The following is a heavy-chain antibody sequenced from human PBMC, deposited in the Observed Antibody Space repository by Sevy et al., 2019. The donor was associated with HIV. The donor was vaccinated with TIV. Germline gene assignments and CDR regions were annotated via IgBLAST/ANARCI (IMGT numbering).Heavy chain of an antibody. V-gene: IGHV4-61*02. CDR1: GGSISSGCYQ. D-gene: IGHD3-10*01. J-gene: IGHJ4*02. CDR2: IYITGST. CDR3: ARGTWFGDEPYFDC. Sequence: TLSLTCTVSGGSISSGCYQWSWLRPSAGKGLEWIGRIYITGSTKYNASSKRRVTMSVDTSMNQFSLQLSFVTAADTAVYYCARGTWFGDEPYFDCWGQGTLVTVSS.